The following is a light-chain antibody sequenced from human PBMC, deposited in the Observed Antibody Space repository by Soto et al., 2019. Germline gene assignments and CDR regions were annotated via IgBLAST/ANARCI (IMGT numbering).Light chain of an antibody. CDR2: EVS. CDR1: SSDVGGYNY. V-gene: IGLV2-8*01. J-gene: IGLJ1*01. CDR3: SSYAGSNNYV. Sequence: QSALTQPPSASGSPGQSVTISCTGTSSDVGGYNYVSWYQQHPGKAPKLMNYEVSKRPSGVPDRFTGSKSGNTASLTVTGLQADDEADYYCSSYAGSNNYVFGTGTKVTVL.